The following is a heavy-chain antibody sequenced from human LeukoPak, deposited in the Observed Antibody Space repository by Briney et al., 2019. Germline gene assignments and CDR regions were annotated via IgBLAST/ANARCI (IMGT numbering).Heavy chain of an antibody. V-gene: IGHV1-18*01. J-gene: IGHJ4*02. CDR1: GYTFTSYG. CDR3: ARGGLYYDFWSGYYWFDY. CDR2: ISAYNCNT. Sequence: ASVKVSCKASGYTFTSYGISWVRQAPGQGLEWMGWISAYNCNTNYPQKLQSRVIMTTDTSTSTAYIELRSLRSDDTAVYYCARGGLYYDFWSGYYWFDYWGQGTLVTVSS. D-gene: IGHD3-3*01.